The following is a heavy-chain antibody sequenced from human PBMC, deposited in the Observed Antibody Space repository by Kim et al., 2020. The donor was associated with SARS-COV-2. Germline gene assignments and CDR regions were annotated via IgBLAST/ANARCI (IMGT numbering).Heavy chain of an antibody. D-gene: IGHD6-13*01. J-gene: IGHJ4*02. V-gene: IGHV3-30*18. CDR2: ISYDGSNK. CDR1: GFTFSSYG. Sequence: GGSLRLSCAASGFTFSSYGMHWVRQAPGKGLEWVAVISYDGSNKYYADSVKGRFTISRDNSKNTLYLQMNSLRAEDTAVYYCAKFGPSSSWSPDFDYWGQGTLVTVSS. CDR3: AKFGPSSSWSPDFDY.